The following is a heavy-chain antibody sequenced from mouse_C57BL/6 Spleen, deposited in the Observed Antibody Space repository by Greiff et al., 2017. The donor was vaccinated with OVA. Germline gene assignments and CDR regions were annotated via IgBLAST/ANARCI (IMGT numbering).Heavy chain of an antibody. V-gene: IGHV5-17*01. CDR3: ARPNWDWYFDV. D-gene: IGHD4-1*01. CDR1: GFTFSDYG. CDR2: ISSGSSTI. J-gene: IGHJ1*03. Sequence: EVKLMESGGGLVKPGGSLKLSCAASGFTFSDYGMHWVRQAPEKGLEWVAYISSGSSTIYYADTVTGRFTISRDKAKNTLFLQMTSLRSEDTAMYYCARPNWDWYFDVWGTGTTVTVSA.